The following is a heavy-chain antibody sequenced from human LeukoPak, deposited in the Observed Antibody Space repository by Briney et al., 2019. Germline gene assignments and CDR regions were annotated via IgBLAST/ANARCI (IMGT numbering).Heavy chain of an antibody. CDR1: GGPISSYY. CDR3: ARTELLWFGELFRWFDP. CDR2: IYYSGST. D-gene: IGHD3-10*01. Sequence: SETLSLTCTVSGGPISSYYWSWIRQPPGKGLEWIGYIYYSGSTNYNPSLKSRVTISVDTSKNQFSLKLSSVTAADTAVYYCARTELLWFGELFRWFDPWGQGTLVTVSS. V-gene: IGHV4-59*01. J-gene: IGHJ5*02.